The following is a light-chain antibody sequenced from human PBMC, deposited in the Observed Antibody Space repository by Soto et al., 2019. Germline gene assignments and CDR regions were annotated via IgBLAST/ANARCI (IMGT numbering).Light chain of an antibody. CDR3: QVWVSSTEHLYV. CDR1: NIGSKR. V-gene: IGLV3-21*02. Sequence: SYELTQPPSVSVAPGQTARITCGGNNIGSKRLHWYQQKPRQAPVLVVYADSDRPSGIAERFYGSNSGNTATLTISRVEAGYEAEYYRQVWVSSTEHLYVLGTRTKHTLL. J-gene: IGLJ1*01. CDR2: ADS.